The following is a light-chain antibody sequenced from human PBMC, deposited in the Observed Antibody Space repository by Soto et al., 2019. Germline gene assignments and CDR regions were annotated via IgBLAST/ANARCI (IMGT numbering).Light chain of an antibody. CDR2: DDT. J-gene: IGLJ3*02. Sequence: QSALTQPPSVSAAPGQMVTMSCSGSSSNIGNNFVAWYQQLPGTAPKLLIYDDTKRPYGIPGRFSASKSGTSATLGITGLQTGDEADYYCGAWDRSLGVVVFGGGTKLTVL. V-gene: IGLV1-51*01. CDR1: SSNIGNNF. CDR3: GAWDRSLGVVV.